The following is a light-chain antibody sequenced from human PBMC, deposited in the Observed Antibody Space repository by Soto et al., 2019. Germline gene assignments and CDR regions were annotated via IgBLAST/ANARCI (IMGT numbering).Light chain of an antibody. CDR1: QSASTF. Sequence: IQMTQSPSTLSASVGDIVTITFRASQSASTFLAWYQQKPGQAPKLLIYDASTLQSGVPSRFSASGSGTEFALTISGLQPDDFAVYYCQQYNRYAVTFGQGTKV. V-gene: IGKV1-5*01. J-gene: IGKJ1*01. CDR2: DAS. CDR3: QQYNRYAVT.